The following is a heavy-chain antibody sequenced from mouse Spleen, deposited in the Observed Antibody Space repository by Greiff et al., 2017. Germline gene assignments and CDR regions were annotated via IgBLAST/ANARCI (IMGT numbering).Heavy chain of an antibody. CDR3: AREENWAWFAY. J-gene: IGHJ3*01. CDR2: ISYDGSN. Sequence: EVQVVESGPGLVKPSQSLSLTCSVTGYSITSGYYWNWIRQFPGNKLEWMGYISYDGSNNYNPSLKNRISITRDTSKNQFFLKLNSVTTEDTATYYCAREENWAWFAYWGQGTLVTVSA. V-gene: IGHV3-6*01. D-gene: IGHD4-1*01. CDR1: GYSITSGYY.